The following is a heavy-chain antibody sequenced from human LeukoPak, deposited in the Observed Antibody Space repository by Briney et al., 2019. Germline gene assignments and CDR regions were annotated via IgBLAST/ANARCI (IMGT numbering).Heavy chain of an antibody. D-gene: IGHD6-13*01. V-gene: IGHV3-66*01. CDR3: AYSRSSWHSYFDY. Sequence: GGSLRLSCAASGFTFSSYAMSWVRQAPGKGLEWVSVINSGGSIYYSDSVKGRLTISRNIPKNTVSLQMNSLRAEDTAVYYCAYSRSSWHSYFDYWGQGTLVTVSS. J-gene: IGHJ4*02. CDR1: GFTFSSYA. CDR2: INSGGSI.